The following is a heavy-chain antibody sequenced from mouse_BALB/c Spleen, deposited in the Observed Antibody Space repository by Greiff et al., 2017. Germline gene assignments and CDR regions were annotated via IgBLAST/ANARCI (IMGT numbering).Heavy chain of an antibody. CDR3: ARDFDDDGYFDY. CDR1: GFSLTGYG. V-gene: IGHV2-6-7*01. Sequence: QVQLQQSGPGLVAPSQSLSITCTVSGFSLTGYGVNWVRQPPGKGLEWLGMIWGDGSTDYNSALKSRLSISKDNSKSQVFLKMNSRQTDDTARYYCARDFDDDGYFDYWGQGTTLTVSA. J-gene: IGHJ2*01. CDR2: IWGDGST. D-gene: IGHD2-4*01.